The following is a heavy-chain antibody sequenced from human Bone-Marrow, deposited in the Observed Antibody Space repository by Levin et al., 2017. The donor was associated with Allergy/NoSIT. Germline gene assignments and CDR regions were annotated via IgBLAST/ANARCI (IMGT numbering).Heavy chain of an antibody. J-gene: IGHJ3*02. CDR2: IYHSGST. CDR1: GGSIRSSNW. CDR3: ARRNSSWVVFAFDM. D-gene: IGHD2-8*02. Sequence: SQTLSLPCAVSGGSIRSSNWWNWVRQSPGGGLEWIGEIYHSGSTNYNPSLKNRIFISVDKSRNQFSLRLNSVTAADTALYYCARRNSSWVVFAFDMWGQGTLVTVSS. V-gene: IGHV4-4*02.